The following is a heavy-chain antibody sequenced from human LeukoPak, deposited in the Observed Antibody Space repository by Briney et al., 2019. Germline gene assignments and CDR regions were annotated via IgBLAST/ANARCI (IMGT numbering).Heavy chain of an antibody. J-gene: IGHJ4*02. CDR2: MDDSGAHT. D-gene: IGHD1-26*01. CDR3: ARDGKAKNDF. CDR1: GFSFSRYA. Sequence: GGSLRLSCAASGFSFSRYAMQWVRQAPDKRLEYVSGMDDSGAHTYYADSVKGRFTMSRDNSRDTLYLQMGSLRPEDTAVYYCARDGKAKNDFWGQGTLVTVST. V-gene: IGHV3-64*02.